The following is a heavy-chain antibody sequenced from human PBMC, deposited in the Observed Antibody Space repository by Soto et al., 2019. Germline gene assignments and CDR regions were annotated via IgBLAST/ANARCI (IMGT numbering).Heavy chain of an antibody. CDR3: AKNQWELLH. D-gene: IGHD1-26*01. J-gene: IGHJ4*02. CDR1: GFTFSNYG. Sequence: GVSLRLSCGASGFTFSNYGMTWVRQAPGKGLEWVSSITASSGATYYPDSVKGRFTISRDSSQNTLYLQMNSLRVDDTAIYFCAKNQWELLHWGQGTLVTVS. CDR2: ITASSGAT. V-gene: IGHV3-23*01.